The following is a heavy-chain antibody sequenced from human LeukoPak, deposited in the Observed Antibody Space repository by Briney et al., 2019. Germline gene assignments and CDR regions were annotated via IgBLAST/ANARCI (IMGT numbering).Heavy chain of an antibody. CDR2: ISNSVTTI. CDR3: AREGYSSSFDY. Sequence: GGSLRLSCAASGFTFNGYQMNWIRQAPGKGPEGVSYISNSVTTIFYPDSVRGRFTVSRDNARNSLLLQMDYLSAEDTAVYYCAREGYSSSFDYWGQGALVTVSS. CDR1: GFTFNGYQ. V-gene: IGHV3-11*01. D-gene: IGHD5-18*01. J-gene: IGHJ4*01.